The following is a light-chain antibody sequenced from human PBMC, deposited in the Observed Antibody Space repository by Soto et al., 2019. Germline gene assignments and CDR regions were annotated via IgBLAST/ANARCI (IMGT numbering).Light chain of an antibody. J-gene: IGKJ5*01. CDR1: QDIGNF. V-gene: IGKV1-27*01. Sequence: DIEIPQSPSSLSAFVGDRVTITCRASQDIGNFLAWYQQTQGKLPKLLIYAASTLQSGVPSRFSGRGSGTDFTLTLSSLQPEDVATYYCQKCKVAPFTFGGGTRLEIK. CDR2: AAS. CDR3: QKCKVAPFT.